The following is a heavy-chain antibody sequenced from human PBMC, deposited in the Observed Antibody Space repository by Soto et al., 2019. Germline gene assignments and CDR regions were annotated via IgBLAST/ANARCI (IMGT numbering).Heavy chain of an antibody. CDR1: GYIFTSYW. CDR3: ARHHSSGWSSSFDP. J-gene: IGHJ5*02. Sequence: GEALKITCKGSGYIFTSYWIRWVRQLPGKGLEWMGRIDPSDSYTDYSPSFQGHVTISADKSISTAYLQWSSLKASDTAMYYCARHHSSGWSSSFDPWGQGTLVTVSS. D-gene: IGHD6-19*01. V-gene: IGHV5-10-1*01. CDR2: IDPSDSYT.